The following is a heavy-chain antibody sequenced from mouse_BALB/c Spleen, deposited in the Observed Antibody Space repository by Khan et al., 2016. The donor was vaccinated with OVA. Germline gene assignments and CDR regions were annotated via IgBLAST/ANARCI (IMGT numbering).Heavy chain of an antibody. D-gene: IGHD1-1*01. V-gene: IGHV1-7*01. CDR3: ANDYGSSWYFDV. Sequence: VQLQQSGAELAKPGASVKMSCKASGYTFTSYWMHWVKQRPGQGLEWIGYINPSTGYTEYNQKFKDKATLTADKSSSTAYMQLSSLTSEDSAVYYCANDYGSSWYFDVWGAGTTVTVSS. CDR1: GYTFTSYW. CDR2: INPSTGYT. J-gene: IGHJ1*01.